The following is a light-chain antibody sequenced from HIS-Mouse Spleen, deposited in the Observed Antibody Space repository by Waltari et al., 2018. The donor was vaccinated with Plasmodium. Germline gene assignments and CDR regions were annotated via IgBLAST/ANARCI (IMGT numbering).Light chain of an antibody. CDR1: ALPQKS. V-gene: IGLV3-10*01. Sequence: SYELTQPPSVSVSPGQTARITCSGDALPQKSAYWYQQKSVQAPVLVIYEDSKRPSGIPERFSGSSSGTMATLTISGAQVEDEADYYCYSTDSSGNHRVFGGGTKLTVL. J-gene: IGLJ3*02. CDR3: YSTDSSGNHRV. CDR2: EDS.